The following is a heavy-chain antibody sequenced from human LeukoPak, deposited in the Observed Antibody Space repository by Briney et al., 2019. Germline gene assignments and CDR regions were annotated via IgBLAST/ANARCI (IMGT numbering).Heavy chain of an antibody. CDR2: INHSGST. CDR1: GGSFSGYY. J-gene: IGHJ6*03. V-gene: IGHV4-34*01. CDR3: AREVPSYSGSYYPYYYYYMDV. Sequence: SETLSLTCAVYGGSFSGYYWSWIRQPPGKGLEWIGEINHSGSTNYNPSLKSRVTISVDTSKNQFSLKLSSVTAAATAVYYCAREVPSYSGSYYPYYYYYMDVWGKGTTVTVSS. D-gene: IGHD1-26*01.